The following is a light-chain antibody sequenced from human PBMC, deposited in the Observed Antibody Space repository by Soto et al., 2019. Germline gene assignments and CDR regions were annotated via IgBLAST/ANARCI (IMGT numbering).Light chain of an antibody. CDR3: ATWDRSRSVGV. Sequence: QSVLTQPPSVSAAPGQKVTISCSGSSSNIGNNYVFWYQQLPGTAPNLLIYDNDKRPSGIPDRFSGSKSGTSATLGITGLQPGDEADYYCATWDRSRSVGVFGGGTKLTVL. CDR1: SSNIGNNY. V-gene: IGLV1-51*01. J-gene: IGLJ2*01. CDR2: DND.